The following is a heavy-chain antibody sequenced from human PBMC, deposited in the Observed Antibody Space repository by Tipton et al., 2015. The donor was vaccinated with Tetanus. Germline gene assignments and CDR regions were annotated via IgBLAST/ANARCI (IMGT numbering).Heavy chain of an antibody. J-gene: IGHJ4*02. V-gene: IGHV3-7*01. Sequence: SLRLSCVASAFTYRSHWMSWVRQAPGKGLEWVANINPDGSQKYYVDSVKGRFTISRDSAKNSLYLQMSSLRAEDTAVYYCAREQGAVQGVITLDKWGLGTLVIVSS. CDR3: AREQGAVQGVITLDK. D-gene: IGHD3-10*01. CDR1: AFTYRSHW. CDR2: INPDGSQK.